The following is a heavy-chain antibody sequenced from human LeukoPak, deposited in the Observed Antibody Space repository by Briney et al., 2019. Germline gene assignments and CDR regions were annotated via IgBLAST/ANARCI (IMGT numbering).Heavy chain of an antibody. CDR3: ARGSESYSMGDY. CDR2: INAGNGNT. D-gene: IGHD2-15*01. Sequence: ASVKVSCKASGYTFTSYAMHWVRQAPGQRLEWMGWINAGNGNTKYSQEFQGRVTITRDTSASTAYMELSSLRSEDMAVYYCARGSESYSMGDYWGQGTLVTVST. J-gene: IGHJ4*02. V-gene: IGHV1-3*03. CDR1: GYTFTSYA.